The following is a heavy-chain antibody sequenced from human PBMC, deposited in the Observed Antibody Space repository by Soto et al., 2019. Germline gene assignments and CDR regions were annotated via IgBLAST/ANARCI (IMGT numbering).Heavy chain of an antibody. J-gene: IGHJ4*02. CDR2: INGGDGKT. V-gene: IGHV1-3*01. Sequence: ASVKVSCKASGYNFTIHAIHWVRQAPGQGLEWMGWINGGDGKTEYSQKLQGRVTLTRDTSTTTVYMDLNTLTSEDTAVYYRARGFYGSADYWGQGTLVTVSS. D-gene: IGHD3-10*01. CDR3: ARGFYGSADY. CDR1: GYNFTIHA.